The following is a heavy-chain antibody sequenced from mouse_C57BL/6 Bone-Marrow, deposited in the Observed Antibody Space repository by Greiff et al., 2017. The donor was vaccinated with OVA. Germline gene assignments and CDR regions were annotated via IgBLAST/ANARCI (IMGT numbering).Heavy chain of an antibody. D-gene: IGHD2-14*01. V-gene: IGHV1-69*01. CDR3: ARIGLGY. CDR1: GYTFTSYW. J-gene: IGHJ2*01. CDR2: IDPSDSYT. Sequence: QVQLQQPGAELVIPGASVKLSCKASGYTFTSYWMHWVKQRPGQGLEWIGEIDPSDSYTNYNQKFKGKSTLTVDKSSSTAYMHLSSLTSEDSAVYYCARIGLGYWGQGTTLTVSS.